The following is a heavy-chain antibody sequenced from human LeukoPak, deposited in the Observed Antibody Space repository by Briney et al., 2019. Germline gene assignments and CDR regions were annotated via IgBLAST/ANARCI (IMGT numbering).Heavy chain of an antibody. CDR3: ARGPNSNWSGLDF. D-gene: IGHD6-6*01. J-gene: IGHJ4*02. V-gene: IGHV3-74*03. CDR2: ISPTGSTT. CDR1: GLSFSGHW. Sequence: PRGSLRLSFIASGLSFSGHWMPSARHLPGKGLVWVSRISPTGSTTTYADSVKGRFTVSRDNAKNTLYLQVNNLRAEDTAVYYCARGPNSNWSGLDFWGQGTLLTVSS.